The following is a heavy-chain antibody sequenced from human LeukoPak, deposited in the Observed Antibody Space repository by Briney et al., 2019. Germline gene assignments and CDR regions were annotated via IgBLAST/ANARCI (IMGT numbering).Heavy chain of an antibody. CDR1: GYTFTSYY. Sequence: ASVKVSCKASGYTFTSYYMHWVRQAPGQGLEWMGIINPSGGSTSYAQKFQGRATMTRDTSTSTVYMELSSLRSEDTAVYYCARGLWFGDNRYGMDVWGQGTTVTVSS. D-gene: IGHD3-10*01. J-gene: IGHJ6*02. CDR2: INPSGGST. V-gene: IGHV1-46*01. CDR3: ARGLWFGDNRYGMDV.